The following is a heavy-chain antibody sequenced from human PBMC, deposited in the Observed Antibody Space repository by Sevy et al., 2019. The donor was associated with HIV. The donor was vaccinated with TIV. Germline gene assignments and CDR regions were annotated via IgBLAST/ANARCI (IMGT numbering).Heavy chain of an antibody. CDR3: VSGASIAAAGNFAY. V-gene: IGHV3-33*08. CDR1: GFIFSTYG. J-gene: IGHJ4*02. D-gene: IGHD6-13*01. Sequence: GGSLGLSCAASGFIFSTYGMHWVRQAPGKGLEWVALIWYDGSSQYYADSVQGRFTISRDNSKNTLDLQMNSLRAEDTAVYYCVSGASIAAAGNFAYWGQGTLVTVSS. CDR2: IWYDGSSQ.